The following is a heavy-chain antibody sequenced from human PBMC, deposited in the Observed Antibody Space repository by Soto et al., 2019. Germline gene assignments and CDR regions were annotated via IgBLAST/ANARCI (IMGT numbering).Heavy chain of an antibody. Sequence: VQLVQSGAEVKKPGSSVKVSCKASGGTFSGYTISWVRQAPGQGLECMGRIIPVLGRANYAQKLQVRVTISVDKSSTTAYMELSSLRSEDTAIYYCARDGITTALSRRLDPWGQGSLVTVSS. J-gene: IGHJ5*02. CDR1: GGTFSGYT. CDR2: IIPVLGRA. V-gene: IGHV1-69*08. D-gene: IGHD1-1*01. CDR3: ARDGITTALSRRLDP.